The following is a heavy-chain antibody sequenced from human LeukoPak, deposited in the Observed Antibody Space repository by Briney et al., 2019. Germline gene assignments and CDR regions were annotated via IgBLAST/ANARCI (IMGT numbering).Heavy chain of an antibody. CDR2: IIPIFGTA. V-gene: IGHV1-69*13. CDR3: AVTGIAAAGSGY. D-gene: IGHD6-13*01. J-gene: IGHJ4*02. CDR1: GYTFTSYY. Sequence: ASVKVSCKASGYTFTSYYMHWVRQAPGQGLEWMGGIIPIFGTANYAQKFQGRVTITADESTSTAYMELSSLRSEDTAVYYCAVTGIAAAGSGYWGQGTLVTVSS.